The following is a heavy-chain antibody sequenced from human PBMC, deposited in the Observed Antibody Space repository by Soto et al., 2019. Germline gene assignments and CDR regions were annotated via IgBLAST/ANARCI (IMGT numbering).Heavy chain of an antibody. V-gene: IGHV1-69*13. J-gene: IGHJ4*02. CDR2: IIPIFGTA. D-gene: IGHD3-22*01. CDR3: ARAKGVYDSSGYYPY. CDR1: GGTFSSYA. Sequence: AASVKVSCKASGGTFSSYAISWVRQAPGQGLEWMGGIIPIFGTANYAQKFQGRVTITADESTSTAYMELSSLRSEDTAVYYCARAKGVYDSSGYYPYWGQGTLVTVSS.